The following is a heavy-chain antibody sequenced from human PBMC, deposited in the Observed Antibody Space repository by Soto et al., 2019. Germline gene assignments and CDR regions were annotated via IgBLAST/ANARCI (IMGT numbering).Heavy chain of an antibody. V-gene: IGHV1-3*01. D-gene: IGHD3-3*01. CDR1: GYTFTSYA. J-gene: IGHJ4*02. CDR2: INAGNGNT. Sequence: ASVKVSCKASGYTFTSYAMHWVRQAPGQRLEWMGWINAGNGNTKYSQKFQGRVTITRDTSASTAYMELSSLRSEDTAVYYCARASNGVNYDFWSGSYYFDYWGQGTLVTVSS. CDR3: ARASNGVNYDFWSGSYYFDY.